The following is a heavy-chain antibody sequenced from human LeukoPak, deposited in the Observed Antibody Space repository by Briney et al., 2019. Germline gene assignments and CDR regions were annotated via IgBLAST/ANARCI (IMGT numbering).Heavy chain of an antibody. CDR2: ISSSSYI. CDR3: ARDPYSGTYGDTYYYYMDV. CDR1: GFTFSSYE. Sequence: GGSLRLSCAASGFTFSSYEMNWVRQAPGKGLEWVSYISSSSYIYYADSVKGRFTISRDNAKNSLYLQMNSLRAEDTAVYYCARDPYSGTYGDTYYYYMDVWGKGTTVTISS. D-gene: IGHD1-26*01. J-gene: IGHJ6*03. V-gene: IGHV3-21*05.